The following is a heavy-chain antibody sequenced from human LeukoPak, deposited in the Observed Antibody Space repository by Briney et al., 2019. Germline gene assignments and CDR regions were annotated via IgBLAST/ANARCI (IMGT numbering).Heavy chain of an antibody. CDR2: IRSKANSYAT. Sequence: PGGSPRLSCAASGFTFSGSAMHWVRQASGKGLEWVGRIRSKANSYATAYAASVKGRFTISRDDSTAYLQMNSLKTEDTAVYYCTRGGDGYNRFDYWGQGTLVTVSS. CDR1: GFTFSGSA. V-gene: IGHV3-73*01. J-gene: IGHJ4*02. D-gene: IGHD5-24*01. CDR3: TRGGDGYNRFDY.